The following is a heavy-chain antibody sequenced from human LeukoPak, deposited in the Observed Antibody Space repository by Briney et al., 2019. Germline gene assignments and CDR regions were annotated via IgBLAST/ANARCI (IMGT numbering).Heavy chain of an antibody. D-gene: IGHD5-24*01. CDR2: ISGSGAST. Sequence: GGSLRLSCAASGFTFSSYAMTWVRQAPGKGLEWVSGISGSGASTYYADSVKGRFTISRDNSKSTMYLEVNSLRAEDTAVYYCAKQTEYNSNSPYHYWGQGTLITVSS. J-gene: IGHJ1*01. V-gene: IGHV3-23*01. CDR1: GFTFSSYA. CDR3: AKQTEYNSNSPYHY.